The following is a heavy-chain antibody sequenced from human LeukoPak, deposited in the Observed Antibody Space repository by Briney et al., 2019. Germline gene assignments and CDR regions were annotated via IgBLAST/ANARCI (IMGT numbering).Heavy chain of an antibody. CDR2: IYYSGST. J-gene: IGHJ4*02. CDR3: ARAGLRQPYSYDSSGYYSGFDS. D-gene: IGHD3-22*01. V-gene: IGHV4-31*03. CDR1: GGSISSGGYY. Sequence: PSETLSLTCTVSGGSISSGGYYWSWIRQHPGKGLEWIGYIYYSGSTYYTPSLKSRVTISVDTSKNQFSLKLSSVTAADTAVYSCARAGLRQPYSYDSSGYYSGFDSWGQGTLVTVSS.